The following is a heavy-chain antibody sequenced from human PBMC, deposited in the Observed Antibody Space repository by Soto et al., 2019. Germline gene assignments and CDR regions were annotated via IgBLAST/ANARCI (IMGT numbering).Heavy chain of an antibody. D-gene: IGHD6-6*01. Sequence: ASVKVSCKASGYTFTSYYMHWVRQAPGQGLEWMGIINPSGGSTSYAQKFQGRVTMTRDTSTSTVYMELSSLRSEDTAVYYCARVNGRGSSYYGMDVWGQATTVPVSS. CDR3: ARVNGRGSSYYGMDV. J-gene: IGHJ6*02. V-gene: IGHV1-46*01. CDR2: INPSGGST. CDR1: GYTFTSYY.